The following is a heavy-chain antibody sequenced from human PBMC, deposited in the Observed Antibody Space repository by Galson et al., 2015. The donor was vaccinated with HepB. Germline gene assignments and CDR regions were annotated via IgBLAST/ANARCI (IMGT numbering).Heavy chain of an antibody. Sequence: SLRLSCAASGFTFSSSWMHWVRQAPGKGLVWVSRINSDESSTSYADSVKGRFTISRDNGKITLYLQMNSLRAEDTAVYYCVRAIGLDFDYWGQGTLVTVSS. V-gene: IGHV3-74*01. D-gene: IGHD2/OR15-2a*01. CDR3: VRAIGLDFDY. CDR2: INSDESST. J-gene: IGHJ4*02. CDR1: GFTFSSSW.